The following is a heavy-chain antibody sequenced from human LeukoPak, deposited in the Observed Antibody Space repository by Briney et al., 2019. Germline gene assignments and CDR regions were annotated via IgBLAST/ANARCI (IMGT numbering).Heavy chain of an antibody. CDR2: ISGTNTNT. D-gene: IGHD3-16*01. CDR3: AKDHRDDLGTFIPHDY. V-gene: IGHV3-23*01. CDR1: GFTFSSCD. Sequence: PGGSLRLSCAGSGFTFSSCDMGSVRQAPGKGLEWVSTISGTNTNTYYADSVKGRFSISRDNSKNTLYLQMNSLRAEDTAIYYCAKDHRDDLGTFIPHDYWGQGTQVTVCS. J-gene: IGHJ4*02.